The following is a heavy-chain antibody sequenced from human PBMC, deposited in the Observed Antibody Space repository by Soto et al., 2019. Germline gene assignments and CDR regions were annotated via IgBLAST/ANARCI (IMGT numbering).Heavy chain of an antibody. D-gene: IGHD3-16*02. V-gene: IGHV1-18*04. J-gene: IGHJ4*02. CDR1: GYTSTTHG. CDR2: ISPYNGKT. Sequence: QVQLVQSGAEVKEPGASVRVSCKASGYTSTTHGISWVRQAPGQGLEWMGWISPYNGKTTYAQKVQGRVTMTTDTSTSTAYMELRGLRSDDTAVYYCARVDDYVWGSFRPWGQGTQVTVSS. CDR3: ARVDDYVWGSFRP.